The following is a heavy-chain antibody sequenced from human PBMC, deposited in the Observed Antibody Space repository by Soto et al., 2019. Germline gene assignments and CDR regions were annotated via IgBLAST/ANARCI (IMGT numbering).Heavy chain of an antibody. J-gene: IGHJ4*02. V-gene: IGHV1-69*01. CDR2: IIPIFATV. CDR1: GGSFSSNP. D-gene: IGHD5-18*01. CDR3: ARVGRGYSSAPRYYFDY. Sequence: QVQLVQSGSEVKKPGSSVKVSCKASGGSFSSNPISWVRQAPGQGLEWMAGIIPIFATVHYAQKFQGRVTITADESTSTAYMELTSLRSEDTAVYFCARVGRGYSSAPRYYFDYWGQGTRVTVSS.